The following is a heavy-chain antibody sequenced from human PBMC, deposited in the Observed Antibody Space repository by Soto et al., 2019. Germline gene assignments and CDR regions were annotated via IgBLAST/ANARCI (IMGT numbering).Heavy chain of an antibody. Sequence: QVQLVQSGAEVKKPGASVKVSCKASGYTFTSYGISWVRQAPGQGLEWMGWISAYNGNTNYAQKLQGRVTMTTDTSTSTAYREWGSRRSDDTAVYYCARDLGVLWFGEPTKYYYYYGMDVGGQGTTFTVSS. V-gene: IGHV1-18*01. CDR3: ARDLGVLWFGEPTKYYYYYGMDV. CDR1: GYTFTSYG. CDR2: ISAYNGNT. D-gene: IGHD3-10*01. J-gene: IGHJ6*02.